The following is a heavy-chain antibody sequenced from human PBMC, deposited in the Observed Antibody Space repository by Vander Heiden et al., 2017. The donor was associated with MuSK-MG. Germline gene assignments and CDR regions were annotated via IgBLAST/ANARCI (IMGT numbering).Heavy chain of an antibody. CDR3: ARHFSTADYWTWYLDL. V-gene: IGHV4-39*01. Sequence: QVQLHESGPGLVKPSETLSLTCRVSGASISGPLPFWAWVRQPPGKGLEWLATVGSPDNTYYNSSLASRATISVDTSKNQFSLRLTSVTAADSATYFCARHFSTADYWTWYLDLWGRGALITVSS. D-gene: IGHD4-17*01. CDR2: VGSPDNT. CDR1: GASISGPLPF. J-gene: IGHJ2*01.